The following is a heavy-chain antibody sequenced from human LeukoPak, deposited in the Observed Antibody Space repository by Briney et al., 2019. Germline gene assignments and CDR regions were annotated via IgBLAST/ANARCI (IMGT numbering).Heavy chain of an antibody. CDR1: GFSISSSY. Sequence: GGSLRLSCAASGFSISSSYMSWVRQAPGKGLEWVSVIHGGDSTYYADSVKGRFTISRDNSKNTLYLQMNSLRAEDTAVYYCAKDRTYYDFWSGYVSFDYWGQGTLVTVSS. CDR3: AKDRTYYDFWSGYVSFDY. J-gene: IGHJ4*02. V-gene: IGHV3-53*01. D-gene: IGHD3-3*01. CDR2: IHGGDST.